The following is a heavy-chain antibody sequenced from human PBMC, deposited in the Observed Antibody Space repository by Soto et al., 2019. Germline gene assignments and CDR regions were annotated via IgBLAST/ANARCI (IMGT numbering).Heavy chain of an antibody. Sequence: GGSLRLSCAASGFTFSSYSMNWVRQAPGKGLEWVSYISSSSSTIYYADSVKGRFTISRDNAKNSLYLQMNSLRAEDTAVYYCARVVPATSYYYSYMDVWGKGTTVTVSS. CDR2: ISSSSSTI. D-gene: IGHD2-2*01. CDR3: ARVVPATSYYYSYMDV. V-gene: IGHV3-48*01. CDR1: GFTFSSYS. J-gene: IGHJ6*03.